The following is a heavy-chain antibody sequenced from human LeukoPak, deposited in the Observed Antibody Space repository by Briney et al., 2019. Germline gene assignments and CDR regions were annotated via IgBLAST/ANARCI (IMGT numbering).Heavy chain of an antibody. Sequence: SETLSLTCAVYGGSFSTYYGTWIRQSPGKGLEWIGEINHNGDTNYKPSLKSRVTISVDTSKNQFSSRLRSVTAADTAVYYCATWNSVLTGYFFWGQGTLVTVSS. CDR3: ATWNSVLTGYFF. CDR1: GGSFSTYY. J-gene: IGHJ4*01. D-gene: IGHD3-9*01. CDR2: INHNGDT. V-gene: IGHV4-34*01.